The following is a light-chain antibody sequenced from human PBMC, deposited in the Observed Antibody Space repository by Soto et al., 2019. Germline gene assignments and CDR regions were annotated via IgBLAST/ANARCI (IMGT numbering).Light chain of an antibody. J-gene: IGKJ2*01. CDR3: QQYNSYSRT. CDR2: KAS. V-gene: IGKV1-5*03. Sequence: DIHMTQSPSTLSASVGDRVTITCRASQSISSWLAWYQQKPGKAPKVLIYKASGLQSGVPSRFSGSGSGTEFTLTISSLQHDDFATYYCQQYNSYSRTFGQGTKLEIK. CDR1: QSISSW.